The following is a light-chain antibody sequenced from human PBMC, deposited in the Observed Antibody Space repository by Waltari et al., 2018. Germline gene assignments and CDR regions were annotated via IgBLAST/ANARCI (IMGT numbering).Light chain of an antibody. J-gene: IGLJ2*01. Sequence: SYELTQPSSMSVSPAPTARITCTGNFLETNYGNGYQQKPGQAPILVIFKDNGRPSGIPERFSGSSSGTTVTLTISGVQAEDEADYYCQSADSSGPSVVFGGGTKLT. CDR3: QSADSSGPSVV. CDR1: FLETNY. V-gene: IGLV3-25*03. CDR2: KDN.